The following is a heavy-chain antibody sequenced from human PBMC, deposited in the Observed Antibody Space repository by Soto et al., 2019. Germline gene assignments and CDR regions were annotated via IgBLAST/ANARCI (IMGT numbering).Heavy chain of an antibody. D-gene: IGHD3-22*01. Sequence: SETLSLTCTVSGGSISSSSYYWGWIRQPPGKGLEWIGSNSGSTYYNPSLKSRVTISVDTSKNQFSLKLSSVTAADTAVYYCARHGMDYYDSSGYYYSPYYFAYWGQGTLVTVSS. CDR3: ARHGMDYYDSSGYYYSPYYFAY. CDR2: NSGST. J-gene: IGHJ4*02. CDR1: GGSISSSSYY. V-gene: IGHV4-39*01.